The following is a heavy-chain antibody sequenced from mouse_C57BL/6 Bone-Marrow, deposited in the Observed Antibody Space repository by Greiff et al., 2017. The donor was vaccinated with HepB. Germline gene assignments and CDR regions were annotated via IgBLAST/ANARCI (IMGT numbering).Heavy chain of an antibody. J-gene: IGHJ3*01. CDR1: GYTFTGYW. CDR3: ARPPYYYGSSYGLAY. CDR2: ILPGSGST. D-gene: IGHD1-1*01. Sequence: QVQLQQSGAELMKPGASVKLSCKATGYTFTGYWIEWVKQRPGHGLEWIGEILPGSGSTTYNEKFKGKATFTADKSSNTAYMQLSSLTTEDSAIYYYARPPYYYGSSYGLAYWGQGTLVTVSA. V-gene: IGHV1-9*01.